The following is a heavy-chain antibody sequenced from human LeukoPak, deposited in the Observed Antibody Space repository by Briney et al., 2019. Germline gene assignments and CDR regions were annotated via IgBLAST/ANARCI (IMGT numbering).Heavy chain of an antibody. D-gene: IGHD3-3*01. J-gene: IGHJ4*02. CDR1: GFTLSSYS. CDR2: ISRRRSTI. V-gene: IGHV3-48*01. Sequence: GGSLRLSCAASGFTLSSYSMNWVRQAPGGGLGWVAYISRRRSTIYYADSVKGRLTISRDNAKHSLYLQMNSPRAEDTAVYYCASLRGDFWSGTIGDYWGQGTQVTVSS. CDR3: ASLRGDFWSGTIGDY.